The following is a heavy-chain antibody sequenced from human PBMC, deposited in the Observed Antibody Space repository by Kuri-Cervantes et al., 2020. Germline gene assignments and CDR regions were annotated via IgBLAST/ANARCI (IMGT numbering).Heavy chain of an antibody. CDR1: GFTVSSNY. D-gene: IGHD3-10*01. V-gene: IGHV3-53*01. Sequence: GESLKISCAASGFTVSSNYMSWVRQAPGKGLEWVSVIYSGGSTYYADSVKGRFTISRDNAKNSLYLQMNSLRAEDTAVYYCARDGNYYGSGSYFFDYWGQGTLVTVSS. CDR3: ARDGNYYGSGSYFFDY. CDR2: IYSGGST. J-gene: IGHJ4*02.